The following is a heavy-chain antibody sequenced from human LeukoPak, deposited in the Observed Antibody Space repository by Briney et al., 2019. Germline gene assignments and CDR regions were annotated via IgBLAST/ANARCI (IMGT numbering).Heavy chain of an antibody. J-gene: IGHJ3*02. Sequence: PGGSLRLSCAASGFTVSSIYMSWVRQAPGEGLEWVSVIYSGGSTYYADSVKGRFTISRDNSKNTLYLQMNSLRAEDTAVYYCARPYYDILTGPIGAFDIWGQGTMVTVSS. CDR1: GFTVSSIY. V-gene: IGHV3-66*02. CDR3: ARPYYDILTGPIGAFDI. D-gene: IGHD3-9*01. CDR2: IYSGGST.